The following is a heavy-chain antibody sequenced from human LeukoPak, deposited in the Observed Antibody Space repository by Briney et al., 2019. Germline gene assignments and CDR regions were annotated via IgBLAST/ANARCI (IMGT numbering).Heavy chain of an antibody. D-gene: IGHD6-6*01. CDR2: IYTSGST. CDR1: GGSVSSGSYY. V-gene: IGHV4-61*02. CDR3: ARDGGLDYSTSSGLD. J-gene: IGHJ4*02. Sequence: PSETLSLTCTVSGGSVSSGSYYWSWIRQPAGKGLEWIGRIYTSGSTNYNPSLKSRVTISVDKSKNQFSLILRSMTAADTAVYYCARDGGLDYSTSSGLDWGQGILVTVSS.